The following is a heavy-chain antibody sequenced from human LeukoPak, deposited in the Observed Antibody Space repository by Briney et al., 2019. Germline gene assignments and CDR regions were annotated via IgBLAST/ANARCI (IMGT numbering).Heavy chain of an antibody. J-gene: IGHJ4*02. CDR2: ISSSSSYI. V-gene: IGHV3-21*01. D-gene: IGHD4-17*01. CDR1: GFTFSSYS. CDR3: ARDLYGDYDVCFDY. Sequence: GGSLRLSCAASGFTFSSYSMKWVRQAPGKGLEWVSSISSSSSYIYYADSVKGRFTISRDNAKNSLYLQMNSLRAEDTAVYYCARDLYGDYDVCFDYWGQGTLVTVSS.